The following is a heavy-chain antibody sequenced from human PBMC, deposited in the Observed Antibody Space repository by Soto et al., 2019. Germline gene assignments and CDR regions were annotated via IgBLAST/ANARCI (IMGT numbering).Heavy chain of an antibody. J-gene: IGHJ4*02. CDR1: GGSISSGVYY. Sequence: PSETLSLTCTVSGGSISSGVYYWSWIRQPPGKGLEWIGYIYYSGSTYYNPSLKSRVTISVDTSKNQFSLKLSSVTAADTAVYYCATPRRGYSYGYTNWGQGTLVTVSS. CDR2: IYYSGST. V-gene: IGHV4-30-4*01. D-gene: IGHD5-18*01. CDR3: ATPRRGYSYGYTN.